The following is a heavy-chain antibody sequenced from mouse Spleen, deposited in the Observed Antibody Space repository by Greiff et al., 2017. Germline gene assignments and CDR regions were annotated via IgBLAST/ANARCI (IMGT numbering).Heavy chain of an antibody. CDR1: GYTFTSYD. CDR2: IYPRDGST. Sequence: VQLQQSGPELVKPGASVKLSCKASGYTFTSYDINWVKQRPGQGLEWIGWIYPRDGSTKYNEKFKGKATLTVDTSSSTAYMELHSLTSEDSAVYFCARGEDYYGSSSFAYWGQGTLVTVSA. J-gene: IGHJ3*01. CDR3: ARGEDYYGSSSFAY. D-gene: IGHD1-1*01. V-gene: IGHV1-85*01.